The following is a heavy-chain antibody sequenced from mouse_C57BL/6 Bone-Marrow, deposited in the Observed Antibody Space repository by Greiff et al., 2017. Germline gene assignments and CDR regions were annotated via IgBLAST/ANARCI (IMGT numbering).Heavy chain of an antibody. CDR2: IDPSDRYT. V-gene: IGHV1-69*01. Sequence: LPQPGAELVMPGASVQLSCKASGYTFTSYWMHWVKQRPGQGLEWIGEIDPSDRYTNYTHKFKGQSTLTVAKSSSTAYMQLSILTSEDSAVYDCAKEDYYCSSSAWFAYWGQGTLVTVSA. J-gene: IGHJ3*01. CDR3: AKEDYYCSSSAWFAY. D-gene: IGHD1-1*01. CDR1: GYTFTSYW.